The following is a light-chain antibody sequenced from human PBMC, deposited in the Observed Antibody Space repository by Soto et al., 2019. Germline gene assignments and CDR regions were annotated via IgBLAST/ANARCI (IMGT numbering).Light chain of an antibody. V-gene: IGKV1-5*01. J-gene: IGKJ1*01. CDR2: DAF. Sequence: DIQMTQAHSILSASVGYRFTITCRASQSINTWLAWYQQRPGKAPKLLIYDAFSLESGVPSRFSGSGSGTEFTLTISSLQPDDVATYYCQQYNTYSWTFGQGTTVDIK. CDR3: QQYNTYSWT. CDR1: QSINTW.